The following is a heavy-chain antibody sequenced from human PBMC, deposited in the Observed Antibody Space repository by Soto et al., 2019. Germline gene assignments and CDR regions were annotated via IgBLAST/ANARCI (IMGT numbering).Heavy chain of an antibody. J-gene: IGHJ4*02. D-gene: IGHD6-25*01. CDR2: ISSGGSDE. Sequence: GGSLRLSWAASGFAFTNYGMYWVRQAPGKGLEWVAAISSGGSDEFYADSVKGRFTISRDNSKNTLYLDLNSLRVEDTAVYYCAKEIRGSAYCDYWGQGTLVTVSS. CDR1: GFAFTNYG. CDR3: AKEIRGSAYCDY. V-gene: IGHV3-30*18.